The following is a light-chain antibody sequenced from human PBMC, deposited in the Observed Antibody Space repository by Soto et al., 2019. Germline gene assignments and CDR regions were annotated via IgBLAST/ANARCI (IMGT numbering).Light chain of an antibody. CDR3: AAWDDSRNAVYV. CDR1: SSNIGSNT. V-gene: IGLV1-44*01. CDR2: SNN. Sequence: QSVLTQPPSASGTPGQRVTISCSGSSSNIGSNTVNWYQQLPGTAPKLLIYSNNQRPSGVPDRFSGSKSGTSASLAISGLQSEDEADYYCAAWDDSRNAVYVFGTGTKVTVL. J-gene: IGLJ1*01.